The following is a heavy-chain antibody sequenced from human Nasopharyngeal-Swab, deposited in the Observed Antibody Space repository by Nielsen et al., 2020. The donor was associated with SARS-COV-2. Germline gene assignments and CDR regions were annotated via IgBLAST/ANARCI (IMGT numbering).Heavy chain of an antibody. CDR1: GFTFSSYG. CDR2: IWYDGSNK. Sequence: SLKISCAASGFTFSSYGMHWVRQAPGKGLEWVAVIWYDGSNKYYADSVKGRFTISRDNSKNTLYLQMNSLRAEDTAVYYCAKGSHSGCSYWGQGTLVTVSS. D-gene: IGHD2-15*01. V-gene: IGHV3-33*06. J-gene: IGHJ4*02. CDR3: AKGSHSGCSY.